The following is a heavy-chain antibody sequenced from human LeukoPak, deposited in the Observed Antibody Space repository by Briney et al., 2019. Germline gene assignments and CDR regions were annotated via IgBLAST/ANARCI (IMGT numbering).Heavy chain of an antibody. J-gene: IGHJ4*02. Sequence: ASETLSLTCAVYGGAFSGYYWSWIRQPPGKGLEWIGEINHSGSTNYNPSLKSRVTISVDTSKNQFSLKLSSVTAADTAVYYCAKSSTRAYFDYWGQGTLVTVSS. CDR3: AKSSTRAYFDY. D-gene: IGHD6-13*01. CDR1: GGAFSGYY. V-gene: IGHV4-34*01. CDR2: INHSGST.